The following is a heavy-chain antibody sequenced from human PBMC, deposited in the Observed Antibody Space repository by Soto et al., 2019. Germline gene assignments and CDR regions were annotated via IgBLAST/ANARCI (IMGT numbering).Heavy chain of an antibody. J-gene: IGHJ4*02. CDR3: VKEGDSSGFYDS. CDR1: GFTFSTYA. CDR2: ISRAGDRT. D-gene: IGHD3-22*01. V-gene: IGHV3-64D*06. Sequence: PGGSLRLSCSASGFTFSTYALHWVCQAPGKGLEYVSAISRAGDRTFYADSVKGRFTISRDNSKNTLYLQMSSLRPDDTAVYYCVKEGDSSGFYDSWGQGTLVTVSS.